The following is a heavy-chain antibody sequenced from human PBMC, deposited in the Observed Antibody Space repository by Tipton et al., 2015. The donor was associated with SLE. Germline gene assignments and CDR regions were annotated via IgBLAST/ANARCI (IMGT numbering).Heavy chain of an antibody. CDR2: IFASGSS. Sequence: TLSLTCNISGGGFNGYSWNWIRQPAGEGLESVGRIFASGSSNYSPSLKSRVTMSIDTSTNQFSLKLSSVTAADTAVYYCASSPGVTLFRVVTYFDLWGQGILVTVSS. CDR3: ASSPGVTLFRVVTYFDL. CDR1: GGGFNGYS. J-gene: IGHJ4*02. V-gene: IGHV4-4*07. D-gene: IGHD3-3*01.